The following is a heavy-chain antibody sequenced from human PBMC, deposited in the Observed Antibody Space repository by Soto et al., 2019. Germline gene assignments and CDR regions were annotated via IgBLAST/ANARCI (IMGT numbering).Heavy chain of an antibody. CDR2: ISGSGGST. D-gene: IGHD3-3*01. J-gene: IGHJ4*02. CDR1: GFTFSSYA. V-gene: IGHV3-23*01. CDR3: AKDSRWSGYSIIDY. Sequence: EVQLLESGGGLVQPGGSLRLSCAASGFTFSSYAMSWVRQAPGKGLEWVSAISGSGGSTYYADSVKGRFTISRDNSKNSLYLQMNSLRAEDTAVYYCAKDSRWSGYSIIDYWGQGTLVTVSS.